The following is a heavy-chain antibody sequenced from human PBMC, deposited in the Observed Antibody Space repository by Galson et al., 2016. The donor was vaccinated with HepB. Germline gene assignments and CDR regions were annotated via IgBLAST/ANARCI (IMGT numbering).Heavy chain of an antibody. J-gene: IGHJ6*03. CDR3: ARDKGEAGGQHYFYMDV. V-gene: IGHV1-2*06. CDR2: INPNTGDT. D-gene: IGHD1-26*01. CDR1: GYTFTDYYF. Sequence: SVKVSCKASGYTFTDYYFMYWVRQAPGQGLEWIGRINPNTGDTNYAQKFQGRVTMTRDTSISTAYMDLTRLTDGDTAVYYCARDKGEAGGQHYFYMDVWGKGTTVTVSS.